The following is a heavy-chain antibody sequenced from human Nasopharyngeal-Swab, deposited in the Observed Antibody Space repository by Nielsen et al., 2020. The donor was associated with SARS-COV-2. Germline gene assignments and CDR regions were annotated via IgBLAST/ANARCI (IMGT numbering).Heavy chain of an antibody. J-gene: IGHJ4*02. V-gene: IGHV3-23*01. CDR2: ITTGGST. CDR1: GFTFSGYA. CDR3: AKVRGTAMATSYLDY. Sequence: GESLKISCIASGFTFSGYAMTWVRQAPGKGLEWVSAITTGGSTYYADFVKGRFTISRDNSKDTLYLQMDRLETEDAAVYYCAKVRGTAMATSYLDYWGQGTLVTVSS. D-gene: IGHD2-21*02.